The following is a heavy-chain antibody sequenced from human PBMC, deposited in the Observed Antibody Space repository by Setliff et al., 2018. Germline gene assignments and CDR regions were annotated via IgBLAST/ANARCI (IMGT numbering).Heavy chain of an antibody. CDR2: ISHSGNT. V-gene: IGHV4-39*07. D-gene: IGHD3-3*01. Sequence: PAETLSLTCTVSGGSISSSSYYWGWIRQPPGKGLEWIGNISHSGNTNYNPSLKSRVTISVDTSKNQFSLKLSSVTAADTAVYYCARVPNFWSGYSDYWGQGTLVTVSS. CDR1: GGSISSSSYY. CDR3: ARVPNFWSGYSDY. J-gene: IGHJ4*02.